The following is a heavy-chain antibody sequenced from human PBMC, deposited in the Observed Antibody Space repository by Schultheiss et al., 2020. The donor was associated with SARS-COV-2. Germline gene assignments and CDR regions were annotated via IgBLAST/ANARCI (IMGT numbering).Heavy chain of an antibody. CDR2: INHSGST. CDR1: GGSISSGGYS. J-gene: IGHJ6*02. CDR3: ARDGRDNYYYYGMDV. D-gene: IGHD1-1*01. V-gene: IGHV4-30-2*01. Sequence: SETLSLTCAVSGGSISSGGYSWSWIRQPPGKGLEWIGEINHSGSTNYNPSLKSRVTISVDTSKNQFSLKLSSVTAADTAVYYCARDGRDNYYYYGMDVWGQGTTVTVSS.